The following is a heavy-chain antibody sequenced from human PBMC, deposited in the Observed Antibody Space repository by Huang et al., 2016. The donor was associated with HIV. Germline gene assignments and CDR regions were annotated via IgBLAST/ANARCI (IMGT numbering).Heavy chain of an antibody. J-gene: IGHJ4*02. CDR3: VRESAASRYFDY. Sequence: QVQLQESGPGLVKPSETLSLTCAVSGDSISSQYWSWIRQPPGKGLEWIGSIFYGGSTNYNPSLKSRVTMSVDTSKNRFSLKLTSVTAADTAVYYCVRESAASRYFDYWGLGTLVAVSS. CDR1: GDSISSQY. CDR2: IFYGGST. V-gene: IGHV4-59*11.